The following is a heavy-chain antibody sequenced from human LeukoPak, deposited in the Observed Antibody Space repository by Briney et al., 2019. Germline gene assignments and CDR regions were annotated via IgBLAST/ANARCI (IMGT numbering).Heavy chain of an antibody. CDR3: ARGRYSSGWYAQYLMDY. CDR2: INHSGST. Sequence: PSETPSLTCAVYGGSFSGYYWSWIRQPPGKGLEWIGEINHSGSTNYNPSLKSRVTISVDTSKNQFSLKLSSVTAADTAVYYCARGRYSSGWYAQYLMDYWGQGTLVTVSS. J-gene: IGHJ4*02. V-gene: IGHV4-34*01. D-gene: IGHD6-19*01. CDR1: GGSFSGYY.